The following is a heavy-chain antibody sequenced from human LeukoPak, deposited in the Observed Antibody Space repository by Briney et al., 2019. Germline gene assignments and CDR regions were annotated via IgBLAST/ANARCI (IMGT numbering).Heavy chain of an antibody. CDR2: IYYSGST. D-gene: IGHD1-26*01. CDR3: ARDEGGFDY. Sequence: SETLSLTCTVSGGSISSYYWSWIRQPPGKGLEWIGYIYYSGSTNYNPSLKGRVTISVDTSKNQFSLKLSSVTAADTAVYYCARDEGGFDYWGQGTLVTVSS. J-gene: IGHJ4*02. V-gene: IGHV4-59*01. CDR1: GGSISSYY.